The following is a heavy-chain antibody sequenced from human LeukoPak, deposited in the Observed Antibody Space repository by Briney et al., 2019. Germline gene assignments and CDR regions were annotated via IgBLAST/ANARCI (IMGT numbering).Heavy chain of an antibody. D-gene: IGHD3-22*01. V-gene: IGHV4-39*01. Sequence: SETLSLTCTGSGGSLSSSRYYWGWIRQPPGKGLEWIGSIWYSGRTYYHPSLKSRVTISVNTSKNQFSLKLSSVTAADTAVYYCARQLIVVVHNFDYWGQGTLVTVSS. CDR3: ARQLIVVVHNFDY. J-gene: IGHJ4*02. CDR2: IWYSGRT. CDR1: GGSLSSSRYY.